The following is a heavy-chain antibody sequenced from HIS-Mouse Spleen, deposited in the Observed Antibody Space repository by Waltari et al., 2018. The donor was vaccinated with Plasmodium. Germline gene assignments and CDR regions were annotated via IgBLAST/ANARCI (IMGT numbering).Heavy chain of an antibody. CDR3: ARVNSGSYYWFDP. D-gene: IGHD1-26*01. CDR1: GFTFSSYS. J-gene: IGHJ5*02. CDR2: MSSSSSTI. V-gene: IGHV3-48*01. Sequence: EVQLVESGGGLVQPGGSLRLSCAASGFTFSSYSMNWVRQAPGKGLEWVSYMSSSSSTIYYADSVKGRFTISRDNAKNSLYLQMNSLRAEDTAVYYCARVNSGSYYWFDPWGQGTLVTVSS.